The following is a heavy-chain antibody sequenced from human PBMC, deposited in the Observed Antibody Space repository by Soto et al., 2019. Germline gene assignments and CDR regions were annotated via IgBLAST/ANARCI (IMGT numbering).Heavy chain of an antibody. Sequence: VQLVESGGGLVQPGGSLRLSCAASGFTFSSYSMNWVRQAPGKGLEWVSYINSGSSTIYYADSVKGRFTISRDNAKNSLYLQLNSLRDEDTAVYYCARDAPRCSGGSCFDFWGQGTLVPVSS. V-gene: IGHV3-48*02. CDR1: GFTFSSYS. J-gene: IGHJ4*02. CDR3: ARDAPRCSGGSCFDF. D-gene: IGHD2-15*01. CDR2: INSGSSTI.